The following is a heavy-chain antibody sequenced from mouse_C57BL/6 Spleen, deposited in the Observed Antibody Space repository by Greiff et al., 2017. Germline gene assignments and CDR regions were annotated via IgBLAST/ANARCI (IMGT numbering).Heavy chain of an antibody. CDR1: GFSFNTYA. V-gene: IGHV10-1*01. J-gene: IGHJ4*01. CDR3: VSGDYAMDY. Sequence: EVKLVESGGGLVQPKGSLKLSCAASGFSFNTYAMNWVRQAPGKGLEWVARIRSKSNNYATYYADSVKDRFTISRDDSESMLYLQMNNLKTDDTAMYYCVSGDYAMDYWGQGTSVTVSS. CDR2: IRSKSNNYAT.